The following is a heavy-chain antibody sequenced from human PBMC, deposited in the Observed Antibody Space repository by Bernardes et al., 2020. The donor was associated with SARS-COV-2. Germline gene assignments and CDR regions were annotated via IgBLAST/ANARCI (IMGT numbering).Heavy chain of an antibody. D-gene: IGHD3-16*02. CDR1: GFTFSSYS. Sequence: GGSLRLSCAASGFTFSSYSMNWVRQAPGKGLEWVSYISSSSSTIYYADSVKGRFTISRDNAKNSLYLQMNSLRAEDTAVYYCARDDYVWASYRYTQLNWFDPSGDGTLVTVST. J-gene: IGHJ5*02. CDR2: ISSSSSTI. V-gene: IGHV3-48*01. CDR3: ARDDYVWASYRYTQLNWFDP.